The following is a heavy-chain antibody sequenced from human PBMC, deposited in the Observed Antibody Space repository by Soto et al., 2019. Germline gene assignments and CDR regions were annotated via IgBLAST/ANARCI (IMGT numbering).Heavy chain of an antibody. J-gene: IGHJ4*02. D-gene: IGHD3-22*01. CDR1: GFTFSSYG. V-gene: IGHV3-30*18. CDR2: ISYDGSNK. CDR3: AKVGRPYDSSGSDY. Sequence: QVQLVESGGGVVQPGRYLRLSCAASGFTFSSYGMHWVRQAPGKGLEWVAVISYDGSNKYYADSVKGRFTISRDNSKNTLYLQMNSLRAEDTAVYYCAKVGRPYDSSGSDYWGQGTLVTVSS.